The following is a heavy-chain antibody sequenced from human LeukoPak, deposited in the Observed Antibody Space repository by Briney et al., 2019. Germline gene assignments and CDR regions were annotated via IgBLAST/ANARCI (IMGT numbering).Heavy chain of an antibody. CDR1: GYTFTSYG. D-gene: IGHD3-16*01. CDR3: ASGAGEAYAFDI. Sequence: ASAKVSCKASGYTFTSYGISWVRQAPGQGLEWMGWISAYNGNTNYAQKLQGRVTMTTDTSTSTAYVELSSLRSEDTAVYYCASGAGEAYAFDIWGQGTMVTVSS. V-gene: IGHV1-18*01. CDR2: ISAYNGNT. J-gene: IGHJ3*02.